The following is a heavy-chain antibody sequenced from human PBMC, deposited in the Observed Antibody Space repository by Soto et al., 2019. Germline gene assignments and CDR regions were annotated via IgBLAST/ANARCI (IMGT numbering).Heavy chain of an antibody. CDR1: GFTFSSYA. Sequence: QVQLVESGGGVVQPGRSLRLSCAASGFTFSSYAMHWVRQAPGKGLEWVAVISYDGSNKYYADSVKGRFTISRDNSKNTLYVQMNSLRAEDTAVYYCARGPGVGSGYGMDVWGQGTTVTVSS. J-gene: IGHJ6*02. CDR3: ARGPGVGSGYGMDV. D-gene: IGHD2-15*01. V-gene: IGHV3-30-3*01. CDR2: ISYDGSNK.